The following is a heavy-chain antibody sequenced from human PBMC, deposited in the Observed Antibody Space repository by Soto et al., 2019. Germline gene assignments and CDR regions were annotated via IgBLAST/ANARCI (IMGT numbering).Heavy chain of an antibody. CDR1: GLTFSSYS. CDR3: ARAPVAALPYFDC. V-gene: IGHV3-48*02. CDR2: ISGSSTTI. J-gene: IGHJ4*02. Sequence: GGSLRLSCAASGLTFSSYSLNWVRQSPGKGLEWLSYISGSSTTIYYADSVKGRFTISRDNAKNSLYLQMNSLRDEDTAVYYCARAPVAALPYFDCWGQGTLVTVSS. D-gene: IGHD6-6*01.